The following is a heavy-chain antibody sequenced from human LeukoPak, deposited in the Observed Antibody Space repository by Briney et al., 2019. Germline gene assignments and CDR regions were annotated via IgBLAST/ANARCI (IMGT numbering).Heavy chain of an antibody. CDR2: MSSSSGLI. D-gene: IGHD1-26*01. CDR3: AREFDGSASGAGY. Sequence: PGGSLRLSCAASGFTFSRYSMNWVRQAPGKGLEWVSSMSSSSGLIYYGDSVKGRFTVSRENARRSLYLQLNSLRADDTAVYYCAREFDGSASGAGYWGQGTLVTVSS. CDR1: GFTFSRYS. V-gene: IGHV3-21*01. J-gene: IGHJ4*02.